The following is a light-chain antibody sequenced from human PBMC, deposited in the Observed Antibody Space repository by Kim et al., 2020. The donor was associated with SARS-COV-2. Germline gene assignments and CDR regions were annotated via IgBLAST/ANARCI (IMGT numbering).Light chain of an antibody. CDR1: QPISPLK. J-gene: IGKJ5*01. CDR3: QQYGGSPPLT. V-gene: IGKV3-20*01. Sequence: PGGSATVSGSASQPISPLKLAGYHQKPGEPPSLLIFGASTRATGVPDRFSGSGSETDFTLTISRLETEDFAVDYCQQYGGSPPLTFGQGTRLEIK. CDR2: GAS.